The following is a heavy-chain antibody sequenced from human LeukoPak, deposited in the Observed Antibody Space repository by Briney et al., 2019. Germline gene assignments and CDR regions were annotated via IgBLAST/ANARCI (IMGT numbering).Heavy chain of an antibody. CDR1: GYTFTGYY. CDR3: ARGPLTYYYDSSGPQGGAFDI. CDR2: INPNSGGT. V-gene: IGHV1-2*02. Sequence: ASVKVSCKASGYTFTGYYMHWVRQAPGQGLEWMGWINPNSGGTNYAQKFQGRVTMTRDTSISTAYMELSRLRSDDTAVYYCARGPLTYYYDSSGPQGGAFDIWGQGTMVTVSS. D-gene: IGHD3-22*01. J-gene: IGHJ3*02.